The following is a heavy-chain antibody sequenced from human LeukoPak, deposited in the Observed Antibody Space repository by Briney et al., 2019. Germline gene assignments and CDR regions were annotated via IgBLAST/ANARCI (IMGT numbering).Heavy chain of an antibody. D-gene: IGHD3-10*01. CDR1: GGSISSGSYY. CDR3: ARDHIWDYGSGSCAN. Sequence: SETLSLTCTVSGGSISSGSYYWSWIRQPAGKGLEWIGRIYTSGSTNYNPSLKSRVTISLDTSKNQFSLKLSSVTAADTAVYYCARDHIWDYGSGSCANWGQGTLVTVSS. J-gene: IGHJ4*02. CDR2: IYTSGST. V-gene: IGHV4-61*02.